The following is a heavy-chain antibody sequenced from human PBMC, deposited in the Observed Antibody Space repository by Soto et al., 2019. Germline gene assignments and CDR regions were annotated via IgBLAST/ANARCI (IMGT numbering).Heavy chain of an antibody. J-gene: IGHJ4*02. Sequence: QLQLQESGPGLVKPSETLSLTCTVSGGSISSSSYYWGWIRQPPGKGLEWIGSFYYSGSTYYNPSLKSRLTISVDTSKNQFSLKLSSLTAADTAVYDCARLWGGAVADYWGQGTLVTVSS. V-gene: IGHV4-39*01. D-gene: IGHD6-19*01. CDR3: ARLWGGAVADY. CDR1: GGSISSSSYY. CDR2: FYYSGST.